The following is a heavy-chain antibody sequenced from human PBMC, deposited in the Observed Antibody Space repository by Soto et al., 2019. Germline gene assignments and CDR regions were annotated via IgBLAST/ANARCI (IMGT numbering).Heavy chain of an antibody. CDR1: GYTFTGYY. Sequence: QVQLVQSGAEVKKPGASVKVSCKASGYTFTGYYMHWVRQAPGQGLEWMGWINPNSGGTNYAQKSQGWVTMARDTSISTAYMELSRLRSDDTAVYYCAGAVDTAMAGGASDIWGHGTTVTVSS. V-gene: IGHV1-2*04. D-gene: IGHD5-18*01. J-gene: IGHJ3*02. CDR2: INPNSGGT. CDR3: AGAVDTAMAGGASDI.